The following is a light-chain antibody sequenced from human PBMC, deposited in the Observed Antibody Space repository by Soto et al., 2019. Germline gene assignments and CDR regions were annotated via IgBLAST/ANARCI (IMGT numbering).Light chain of an antibody. Sequence: EILLTPSTSTLSLSPGERAPLSCRASQSVSSYLAWYQQKPGQAPRLLIYGASTRATGIPARFSGSGSGTEFTLTISSLQSEDFAVYYCQQYNNWPPITPGQGTRLEIK. CDR1: QSVSSY. V-gene: IGKV3-15*01. J-gene: IGKJ5*01. CDR3: QQYNNWPPIT. CDR2: GAS.